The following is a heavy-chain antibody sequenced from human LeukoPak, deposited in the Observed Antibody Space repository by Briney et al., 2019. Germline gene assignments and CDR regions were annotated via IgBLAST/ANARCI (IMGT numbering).Heavy chain of an antibody. Sequence: GGSLRLSCAASGFTFSSYWMSWVRQAPGKGLMWVSQINSDGSATSCADPVKGRCTISRDNSKNTLYLQMNSLRAEDTAVYYCARDAVDTANAVWGQGTTVTVSS. CDR2: INSDGSAT. D-gene: IGHD5-18*01. CDR1: GFTFSSYW. V-gene: IGHV3-74*01. CDR3: ARDAVDTANAV. J-gene: IGHJ6*02.